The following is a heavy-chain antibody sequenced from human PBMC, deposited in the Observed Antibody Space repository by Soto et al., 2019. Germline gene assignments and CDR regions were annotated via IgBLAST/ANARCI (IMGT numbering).Heavy chain of an antibody. V-gene: IGHV3-23*01. Sequence: GGSLRLSCAASGFFFGSSAMNWVRQAPGKGLEWVSGISGSGGNPNYADSVKGRFTISRDNSKNTLFLQMSGLRAEDTAVYYCVRGSARLVSQLQWFDYWGQGTLVTVAS. J-gene: IGHJ4*02. CDR2: ISGSGGNP. CDR3: VRGSARLVSQLQWFDY. D-gene: IGHD2-2*01. CDR1: GFFFGSSA.